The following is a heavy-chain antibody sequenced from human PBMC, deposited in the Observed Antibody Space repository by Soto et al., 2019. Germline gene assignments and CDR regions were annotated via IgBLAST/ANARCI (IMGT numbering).Heavy chain of an antibody. Sequence: QPGGSLRLSCAASGFTFSSYAMSWVRQAPGKGLEWVSAISGSGISTYYADSVKGRFTISRDNSKNRLYLQMNSLRADDTAIYYCVKDHRYYYDQTAFRGQGALVTVAS. D-gene: IGHD3-22*01. CDR2: ISGSGIST. CDR3: VKDHRYYYDQTAF. J-gene: IGHJ4*02. CDR1: GFTFSSYA. V-gene: IGHV3-23*01.